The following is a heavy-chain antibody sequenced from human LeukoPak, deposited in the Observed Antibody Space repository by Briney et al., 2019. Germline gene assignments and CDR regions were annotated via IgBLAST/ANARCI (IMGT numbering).Heavy chain of an antibody. D-gene: IGHD1-14*01. CDR2: IHSGGST. J-gene: IGHJ4*02. Sequence: GGSLRLSCAASGFTFSNYWMSWVRQAPGKGLEWVSVIHSGGSTDYADSVRGRFTSSRDNSKNTLYLQMNSLRTEDTAVYFCAKDKPIDYWGQGTLVTVSS. CDR1: GFTFSNYW. V-gene: IGHV3-66*01. CDR3: AKDKPIDY.